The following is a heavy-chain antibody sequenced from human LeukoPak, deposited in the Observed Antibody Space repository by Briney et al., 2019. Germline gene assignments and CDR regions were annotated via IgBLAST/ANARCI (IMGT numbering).Heavy chain of an antibody. CDR2: ISAYNGDT. J-gene: IGHJ4*02. V-gene: IGHV1-18*01. CDR3: ATTQGNTAMAVFDY. Sequence: ASVKVSCKASGYTFTSYGITWVRQAPGQGLEWMGWISAYNGDTNYAQKLQGRVTMTTDTSTSTAYMELRSLRSDDTAVYYCATTQGNTAMAVFDYWGQGTLVTVSS. CDR1: GYTFTSYG. D-gene: IGHD5-18*01.